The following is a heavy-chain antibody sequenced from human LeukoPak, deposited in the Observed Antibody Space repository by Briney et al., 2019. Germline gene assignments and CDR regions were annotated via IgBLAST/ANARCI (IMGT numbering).Heavy chain of an antibody. J-gene: IGHJ4*02. Sequence: ASVKVSCKASGYTFTGYYMHWVRQAPGQGLEWMGWINPNSGGTNYAQKFQGRVTMTRDTSISTAYMELSRLRSGDTAVYYCARDIVVVPAAMDYWGQGTLVTVSS. CDR3: ARDIVVVPAAMDY. V-gene: IGHV1-2*02. CDR2: INPNSGGT. CDR1: GYTFTGYY. D-gene: IGHD2-2*01.